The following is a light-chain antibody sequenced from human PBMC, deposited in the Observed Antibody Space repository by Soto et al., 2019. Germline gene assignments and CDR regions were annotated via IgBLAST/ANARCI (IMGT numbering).Light chain of an antibody. Sequence: EIVLTQSPGTLSLSPGERATLSCRASQSVSSSYLAWYQQKPGQAPRLLIYGASSRATGIPDRFSGSGSGTDFPLTISRLEPEDFAVYYCQQYGSPSLTFGGGTKVEIK. CDR3: QQYGSPSLT. J-gene: IGKJ4*01. CDR1: QSVSSSY. CDR2: GAS. V-gene: IGKV3-20*01.